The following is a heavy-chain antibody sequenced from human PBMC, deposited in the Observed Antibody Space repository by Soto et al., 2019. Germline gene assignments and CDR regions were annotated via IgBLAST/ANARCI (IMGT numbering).Heavy chain of an antibody. V-gene: IGHV3-23*01. CDR2: IVGSGGNI. D-gene: IGHD6-19*01. Sequence: EVQLLESGGGLVQPGGSLRLSCAASGFTFSSYAMSWVRQAPGKGLEWVSSIVGSGGNIHYADSVKGRFTISRDNSKTTLYLQMNSLRAEATAVYYCAKERGISGWYYYYGMDVWGQGTTVTVSS. J-gene: IGHJ6*02. CDR3: AKERGISGWYYYYGMDV. CDR1: GFTFSSYA.